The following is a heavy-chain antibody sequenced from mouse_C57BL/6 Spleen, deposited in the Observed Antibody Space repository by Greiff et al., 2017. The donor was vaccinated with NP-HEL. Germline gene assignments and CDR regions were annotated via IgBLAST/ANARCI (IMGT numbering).Heavy chain of an antibody. D-gene: IGHD1-1*01. CDR1: GFTFSRYA. V-gene: IGHV5-4*03. CDR2: ISDGGSYT. Sequence: EVKLVESGGGLVKPGGSLKLSCAASGFTFSRYAMSWVRQTPEKRLEWVATISDGGSYTYYPDNVQGRFTISRAHAKNNLYLQMSHLKSEDTAMYYCGRGLVLRTYYFDYWGQCTTLTGAS. J-gene: IGHJ2*01. CDR3: GRGLVLRTYYFDY.